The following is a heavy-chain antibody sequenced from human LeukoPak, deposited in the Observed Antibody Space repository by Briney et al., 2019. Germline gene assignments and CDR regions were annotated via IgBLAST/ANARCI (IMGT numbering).Heavy chain of an antibody. J-gene: IGHJ4*02. D-gene: IGHD2-21*02. CDR2: IYYSGST. V-gene: IGHV4-59*01. Sequence: SETLSLTCTVSGGSISSYYWSWIRQPPGKGLEWIGYIYYSGSTDYNPSLKSRVTISVDTSKNQFSLKLSSVTAADTAVYYCVVTAIGGHSDYWGLGTLVTVSS. CDR1: GGSISSYY. CDR3: VVTAIGGHSDY.